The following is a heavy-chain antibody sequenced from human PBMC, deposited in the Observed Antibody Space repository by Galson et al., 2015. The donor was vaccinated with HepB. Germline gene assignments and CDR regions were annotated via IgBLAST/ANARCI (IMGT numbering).Heavy chain of an antibody. D-gene: IGHD4-17*01. CDR3: ARESRPLYGDYVGNDY. J-gene: IGHJ4*02. V-gene: IGHV3-66*01. CDR2: LYSGGST. CDR1: GFTVSRNY. Sequence: SLRLSCAASGFTVSRNYITWVRQAPGKGLEWVSVLYSGGSTYYADSVKGRFTISRDNSKNTLYLQMNSLRAEDTAVYYCARESRPLYGDYVGNDYWGQGTLVTVSS.